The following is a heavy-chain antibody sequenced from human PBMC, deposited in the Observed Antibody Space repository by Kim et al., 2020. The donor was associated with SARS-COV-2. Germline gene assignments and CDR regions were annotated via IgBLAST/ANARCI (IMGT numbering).Heavy chain of an antibody. V-gene: IGHV4-59*01. J-gene: IGHJ4*02. Sequence: SETLSLTCTVSGGSISSYYWSWIRQPPGKGLEWIGYIYYSGSTNYNPSLKSRVTISVDTSKNQFSLKLSSVTAADTAVYYCARVGLQYYFDYWGQGTLVTVSS. CDR3: ARVGLQYYFDY. CDR1: GGSISSYY. CDR2: IYYSGST.